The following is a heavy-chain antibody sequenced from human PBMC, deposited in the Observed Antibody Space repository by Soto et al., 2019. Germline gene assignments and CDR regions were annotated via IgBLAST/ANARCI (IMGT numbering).Heavy chain of an antibody. J-gene: IGHJ6*02. V-gene: IGHV3-53*01. CDR1: GFTVSSNY. CDR3: ARGRFGHMDV. Sequence: AGGSLRLSCAASGFTVSSNYMSWVRQAPGKGLDWVSVIHSGGSTNYADSVKGRFTISRDNSKNTLSLQMSSLRAEDTAVYYCARGRFGHMDVWGQGATVTVSS. D-gene: IGHD3-3*01. CDR2: IHSGGST.